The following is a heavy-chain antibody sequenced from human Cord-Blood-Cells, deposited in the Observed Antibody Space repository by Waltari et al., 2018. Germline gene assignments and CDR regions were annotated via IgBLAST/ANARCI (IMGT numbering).Heavy chain of an antibody. CDR1: GYTFTSYG. V-gene: IGHV1-18*01. Sequence: QVQLVQSGAEEKKPGASVQVSCMASGYTFTSYGIWWVRQAPGQGLEWLGWISAYNGNTNNAQQHQGRGTMTTDSSASTAYMELGSLRSNETTMYYCARGGCSRTICYTLNWFYPRVQRILVTVSS. CDR2: ISAYNGNT. J-gene: IGHJ5*02. CDR3: ARGGCSRTICYTLNWFYP. D-gene: IGHD2-2*02.